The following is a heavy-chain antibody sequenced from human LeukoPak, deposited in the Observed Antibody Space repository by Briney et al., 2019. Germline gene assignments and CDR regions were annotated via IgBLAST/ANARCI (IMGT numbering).Heavy chain of an antibody. V-gene: IGHV4-31*03. CDR1: GGSSSRGGYY. CDR2: IYYSGGT. J-gene: IGHJ4*02. CDR3: ARTTGGDDYGDYVFDY. Sequence: SHTLSLTCTFSGGSSSRGGYYGSCVRQHPGKGLEGSRCIYYSGGTYYNPSLKSRVNISVDTSKNQFSLKLSSVTAADTAVYYCARTTGGDDYGDYVFDYWGQGTLVTVSS. D-gene: IGHD4-17*01.